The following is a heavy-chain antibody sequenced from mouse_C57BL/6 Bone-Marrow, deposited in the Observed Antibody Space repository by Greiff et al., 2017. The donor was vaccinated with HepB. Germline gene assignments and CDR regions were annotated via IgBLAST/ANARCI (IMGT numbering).Heavy chain of an antibody. Sequence: VQLQQSGPELVKPGASVKISCKASGYSFTGYYMNWVTQSPEKSLEWLGEINPSTGVTTYKQKFKAKATLTVDKSSSTAYMQLKSLTSEDSAVYYWARRGGSGRSWFAYCGRGTLVTVSA. CDR1: GYSFTGYY. CDR3: ARRGGSGRSWFAY. CDR2: INPSTGVT. J-gene: IGHJ3*01. D-gene: IGHD1-1*01. V-gene: IGHV1-42*01.